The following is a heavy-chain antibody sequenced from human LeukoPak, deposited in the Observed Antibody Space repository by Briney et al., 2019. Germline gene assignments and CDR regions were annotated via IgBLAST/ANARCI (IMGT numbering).Heavy chain of an antibody. Sequence: GGSLRLSCAASGFTFSDYHMSWIRQAPGKGLEGVSYISSSGSTIYYADSVKGRFTISRDNAKNSLYLQMNSLRAEDTAVFYCAKDRDDYVWGSYLGAFDIWGQGTMVTVSS. CDR3: AKDRDDYVWGSYLGAFDI. V-gene: IGHV3-11*01. CDR2: ISSSGSTI. CDR1: GFTFSDYH. J-gene: IGHJ3*02. D-gene: IGHD3-16*01.